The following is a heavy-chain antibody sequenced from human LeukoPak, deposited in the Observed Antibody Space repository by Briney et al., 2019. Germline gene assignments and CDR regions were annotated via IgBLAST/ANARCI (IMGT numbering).Heavy chain of an antibody. D-gene: IGHD3-3*01. CDR3: AREPPYDFWSGYYPAGFDY. Sequence: ASVKVSCKASGYTFTSYYMHWVRQAPGQGLEWMGIINPSGGSTSYAQKFQGRVTMTRDTSTSTVYMELSSLRSGDTAVYYCAREPPYDFWSGYYPAGFDYWGQGTLVTVSS. J-gene: IGHJ4*02. CDR1: GYTFTSYY. V-gene: IGHV1-46*01. CDR2: INPSGGST.